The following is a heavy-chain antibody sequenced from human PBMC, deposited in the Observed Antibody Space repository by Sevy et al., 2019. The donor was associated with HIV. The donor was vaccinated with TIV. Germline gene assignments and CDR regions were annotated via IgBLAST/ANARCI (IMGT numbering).Heavy chain of an antibody. CDR3: AKDWEGHEVVITAGYNWFDP. Sequence: GGSLRLSCAASGFTFSSYAMSWVRQAPGKGLEWVSAISGSGGSTYYADSVKGRFTISRDNSKNTLYLQMNSLRAEDTAVYYCAKDWEGHEVVITAGYNWFDPWGQGTLVTVSS. D-gene: IGHD3-22*01. CDR2: ISGSGGST. J-gene: IGHJ5*02. CDR1: GFTFSSYA. V-gene: IGHV3-23*01.